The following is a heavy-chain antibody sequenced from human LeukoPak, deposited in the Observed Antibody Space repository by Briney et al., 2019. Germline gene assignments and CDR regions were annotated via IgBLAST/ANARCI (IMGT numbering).Heavy chain of an antibody. Sequence: GGSLRLSCAASGFTFSSYWMHWVRHAPGKGLVWVSRINGDGSSTNYADSVKGRFSISRDNAKNTLYLLMNNLRAEDKAVYYCARGGYHYDSSGYYSIDYWGQGTLVTVSS. V-gene: IGHV3-74*01. D-gene: IGHD3-22*01. CDR1: GFTFSSYW. J-gene: IGHJ4*02. CDR3: ARGGYHYDSSGYYSIDY. CDR2: INGDGSST.